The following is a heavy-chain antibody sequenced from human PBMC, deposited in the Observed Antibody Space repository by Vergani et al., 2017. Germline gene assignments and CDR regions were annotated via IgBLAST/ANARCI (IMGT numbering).Heavy chain of an antibody. CDR2: ISGNNDDV. D-gene: IGHD4-11*01. CDR3: ARDLSYSTAWPFFDS. J-gene: IGHJ4*02. CDR1: GFIFSDHY. V-gene: IGHV3-11*06. Sequence: QVQLVESGGGLVKPGGSLRLSCAASGFIFSDHYMDWVRQAPGKGLEWVSSISGNNDDVYYADSVKGRFTISRDSSKTLYLQMDSLRVEDTAMYFCARDLSYSTAWPFFDSRGQGTLVTVSS.